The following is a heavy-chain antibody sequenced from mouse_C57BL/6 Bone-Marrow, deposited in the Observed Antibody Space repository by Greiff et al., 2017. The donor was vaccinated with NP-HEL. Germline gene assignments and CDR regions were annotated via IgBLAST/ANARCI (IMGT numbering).Heavy chain of an antibody. V-gene: IGHV1-4*01. CDR3: ARGLLFDY. J-gene: IGHJ2*01. CDR1: GYTFTSYT. Sequence: VKVVESGAELARPGASVKMSCKASGYTFTSYTMHWVKQRPGQGLEWIGYINPSSGYTKYNQKFKDKATLTADKSSSTAYMQLSSLTSEDSAVYYCARGLLFDYWGQGTTLTVSS. CDR2: INPSSGYT.